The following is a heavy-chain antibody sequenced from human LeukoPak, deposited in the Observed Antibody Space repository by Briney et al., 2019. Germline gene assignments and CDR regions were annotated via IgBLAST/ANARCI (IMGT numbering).Heavy chain of an antibody. D-gene: IGHD6-13*01. J-gene: IGHJ4*02. CDR1: GYTFTDYY. V-gene: IGHV1-2*02. CDR2: INANSGGT. CDR3: ARGINPWVSAPAGY. Sequence: GASVTVSCKASGYTFTDYYMHWVRQAPGQGLEGMGWINANSGGTNYAQKFQGRVTMTRDTSISTAYMELSSLRSEDTAVYYCARGINPWVSAPAGYWGQGTLVTVSS.